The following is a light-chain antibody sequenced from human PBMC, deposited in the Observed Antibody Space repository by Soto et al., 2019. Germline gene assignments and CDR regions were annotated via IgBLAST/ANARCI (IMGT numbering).Light chain of an antibody. CDR1: SSNIGAGYN. V-gene: IGLV1-40*01. Sequence: QSVLTQPPSVSGAAGRRVTISCTGSSSNIGAGYNVHWYQQLPGTAPKLLIFGNSNRPSGVPDRFSGSKSGTSAPLAITGLQAEDEAHYYCQSYDSSLSGWVFGGGTKLTV. CDR2: GNS. CDR3: QSYDSSLSGWV. J-gene: IGLJ3*02.